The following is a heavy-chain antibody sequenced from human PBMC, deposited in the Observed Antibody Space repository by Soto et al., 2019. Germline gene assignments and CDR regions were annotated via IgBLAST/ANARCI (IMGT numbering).Heavy chain of an antibody. CDR1: GGSISSSSYY. V-gene: IGHV4-39*07. J-gene: IGHJ5*02. Sequence: SETLSLTCTVSGGSISSSSYYWDWIRQPPGKGLEWIGSIYYSGSTNYNPSLKSRVTISVDRSKNQFSLKLSSVTAADTAVYYCARDGDFWSGPNWFDPWGQGTLVTVSS. CDR2: IYYSGST. D-gene: IGHD3-3*01. CDR3: ARDGDFWSGPNWFDP.